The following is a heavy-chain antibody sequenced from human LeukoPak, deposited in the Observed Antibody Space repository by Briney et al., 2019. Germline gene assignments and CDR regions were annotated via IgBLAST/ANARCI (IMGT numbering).Heavy chain of an antibody. CDR2: ITWSGDPI. CDR1: GFKFDDYA. J-gene: IGHJ4*02. D-gene: IGHD1-26*01. Sequence: PGRSLRLSCAASGFKFDDYAMHWVRQTPGKGLEWVAGITWSGDPIGYRDSVKGRFTISRDNAMNFLYLQMNSLRSEDTAFYYCAKEIGIVGDQDAFDSWGQGSLVTVSS. CDR3: AKEIGIVGDQDAFDS. V-gene: IGHV3-9*01.